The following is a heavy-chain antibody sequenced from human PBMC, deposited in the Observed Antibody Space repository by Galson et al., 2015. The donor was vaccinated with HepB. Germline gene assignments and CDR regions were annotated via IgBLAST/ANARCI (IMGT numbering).Heavy chain of an antibody. D-gene: IGHD3/OR15-3a*01. CDR2: INSAGRRT. Sequence: SLRLSCAASGFSLSGYWMHWVRQGPGKELVWVSNINSAGRRTSYADSVKGRFTISRDNAKNTVYLEMNSLRADDTAVYYCARTEGILIFGGRNARDIYYMDVWGKGTPVTVA. CDR1: GFSLSGYW. CDR3: ARTEGILIFGGRNARDIYYMDV. V-gene: IGHV3-74*01. J-gene: IGHJ6*03.